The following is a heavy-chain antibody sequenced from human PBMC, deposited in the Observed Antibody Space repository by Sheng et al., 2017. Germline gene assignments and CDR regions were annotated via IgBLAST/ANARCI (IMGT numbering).Heavy chain of an antibody. CDR2: IIPIFGTA. D-gene: IGHD1-26*01. J-gene: IGHJ4*02. CDR1: GGTFSSYA. CDR3: ARSGRSVGATGYRAYFDY. Sequence: QVQLVQSGAEVKKPGSSVKVSCKASGGTFSSYAISWVRQAPGQGLEWMGGIIPIFGTANYAQKFQGRVTITADESTSTAYMELSSLRSEDTAVYYCARSGRSVGATGYRAYFDYWGQGTLVTVSS. V-gene: IGHV1-69*13.